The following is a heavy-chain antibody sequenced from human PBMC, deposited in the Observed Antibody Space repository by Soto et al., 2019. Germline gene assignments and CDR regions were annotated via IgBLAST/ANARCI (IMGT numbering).Heavy chain of an antibody. V-gene: IGHV4-59*01. CDR2: VYHTGNT. CDR3: AIGQYNWKL. Sequence: SETLSLTCSVSGVSITNYYWTWIRLPPGKGLEWIGYVYHTGNTFYNPSLKSRVTISLDTPKNQVSLSLRSVTAADTAVYYCAIGQYNWKLWGQGTLVTVSS. D-gene: IGHD1-20*01. CDR1: GVSITNYY. J-gene: IGHJ4*02.